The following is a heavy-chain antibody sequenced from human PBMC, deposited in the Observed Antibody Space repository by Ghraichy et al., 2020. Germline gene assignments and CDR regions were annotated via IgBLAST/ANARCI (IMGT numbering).Heavy chain of an antibody. J-gene: IGHJ6*02. D-gene: IGHD3-3*01. Sequence: ASVKVSCKASGYTFTSYGISWVRQAPGQGLEWMGWISAYNGNTNYAQKLQGRVTMTTDTSTSTAYMELRSLRSDDTAVYYCARDYYDFWSGYSRSYYYYGMDVWGQGTTVTVSS. CDR3: ARDYYDFWSGYSRSYYYYGMDV. V-gene: IGHV1-18*04. CDR1: GYTFTSYG. CDR2: ISAYNGNT.